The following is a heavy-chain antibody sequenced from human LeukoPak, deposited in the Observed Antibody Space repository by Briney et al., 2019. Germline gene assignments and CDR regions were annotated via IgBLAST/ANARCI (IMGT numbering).Heavy chain of an antibody. V-gene: IGHV3-7*03. Sequence: GGSLRLSCAASGFTFSRYAMSWVRQAPGKGLEWVANIKGDGSSKYYMDSVKGRFTISRDNAKSSLYLQMNTLRAEDTAVYYCATSHDSSGNDWGQGTLVTVSS. D-gene: IGHD3-22*01. CDR1: GFTFSRYA. CDR2: IKGDGSSK. J-gene: IGHJ4*02. CDR3: ATSHDSSGND.